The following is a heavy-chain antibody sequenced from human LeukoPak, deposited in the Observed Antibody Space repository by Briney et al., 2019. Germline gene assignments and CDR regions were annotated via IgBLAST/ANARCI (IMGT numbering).Heavy chain of an antibody. J-gene: IGHJ3*02. CDR2: ISGSGGST. Sequence: PGGSLRLSCAASGFTFSSYAMSWVRQAPGKGLEWVSAISGSGGSTYYADSVKGRFTISRDNSKNTLYLQMNSLRAEDTAVYYCAKDMVRYENSTPDAFVIGGQGTMVTVSS. V-gene: IGHV3-23*01. CDR3: AKDMVRYENSTPDAFVI. D-gene: IGHD3-10*01. CDR1: GFTFSSYA.